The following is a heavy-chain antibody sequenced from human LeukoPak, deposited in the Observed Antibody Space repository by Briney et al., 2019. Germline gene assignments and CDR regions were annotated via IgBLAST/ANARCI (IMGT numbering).Heavy chain of an antibody. CDR2: VYYSGST. Sequence: SETLSLTCSVSGGSITSHYWSWIRQPPGKGLECIGYVYYSGSTNYNPSLESRVTISADTPKNQSPLKLSAVTAADTAVYYCARLRATYYYGSSNYHLEYWGQGTLVTVSS. J-gene: IGHJ4*02. D-gene: IGHD3-10*01. CDR3: ARLRATYYYGSSNYHLEY. V-gene: IGHV4-59*08. CDR1: GGSITSHY.